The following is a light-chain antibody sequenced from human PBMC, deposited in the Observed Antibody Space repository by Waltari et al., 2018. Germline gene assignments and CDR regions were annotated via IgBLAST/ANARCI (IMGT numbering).Light chain of an antibody. J-gene: IGLJ3*02. Sequence: QSALTQPASVSGSPGQSITLSCTGINSDVGNYNLVSWYLNHPGKAPKLQIYEVTKLPSGVSNRFSGSKSGNTASLTISGLQAEDEADYYCCSYAGSTTSVMFGGGTKLTVL. CDR2: EVT. CDR3: CSYAGSTTSVM. V-gene: IGLV2-23*02. CDR1: NSDVGNYNL.